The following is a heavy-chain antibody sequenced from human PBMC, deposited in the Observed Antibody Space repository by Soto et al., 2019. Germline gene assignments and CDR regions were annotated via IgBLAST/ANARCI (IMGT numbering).Heavy chain of an antibody. CDR2: IYYSGST. V-gene: IGHV4-39*01. CDR3: ARVVGYCSSTSCYASPYFFYYYYMDV. Sequence: SETLSLTCTVSGGSISSSSYYWGWIRQPPGKGLEWIGSIYYSGSTYYNPSLKSRVTISVDTSKNQFSLKLSSVTAADTAVYYCARVVGYCSSTSCYASPYFFYYYYMDVWGKGTTVTVSS. CDR1: GGSISSSSYY. J-gene: IGHJ6*03. D-gene: IGHD2-2*01.